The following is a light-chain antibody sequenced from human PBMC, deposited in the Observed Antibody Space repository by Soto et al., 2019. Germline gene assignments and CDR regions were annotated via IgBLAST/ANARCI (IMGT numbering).Light chain of an antibody. J-gene: IGKJ1*01. Sequence: EIVLTQSPGTLSLSPGERATLSCRASQSVSSSYLAWYQQKPGQAPRLLIYWASSRATGIPDRFSGSGSGTDFTLNISRLEPEDFAVYYCQHYGSSLWTFGQGTKVEIK. V-gene: IGKV3-20*01. CDR2: WAS. CDR3: QHYGSSLWT. CDR1: QSVSSSY.